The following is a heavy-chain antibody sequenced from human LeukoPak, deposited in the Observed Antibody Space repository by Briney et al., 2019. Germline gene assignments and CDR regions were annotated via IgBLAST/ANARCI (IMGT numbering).Heavy chain of an antibody. J-gene: IGHJ4*02. V-gene: IGHV3-48*03. CDR1: GFSFSSYP. Sequence: GGSLRLSCAAAGFSFSSYPMNWVRRAPGKGLEWISHISSDGNTESYVDAPRGRFTMSRDNAKNSLFLLINSLRVEDTAVYYCARDSVNGPFVISLDLWGQGALVTVSS. CDR2: ISSDGNTE. CDR3: ARDSVNGPFVISLDL. D-gene: IGHD2-8*01.